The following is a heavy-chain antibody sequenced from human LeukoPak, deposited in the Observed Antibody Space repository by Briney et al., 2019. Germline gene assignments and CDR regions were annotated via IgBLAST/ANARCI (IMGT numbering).Heavy chain of an antibody. CDR3: ARTRIAARYFDY. V-gene: IGHV1-8*01. D-gene: IGHD6-6*01. Sequence: ASVKVSCKASGYTFTSYDINWARQATGQGLEWMGWMNPNSGNTGYAQKFQGRVTMTRNTSVSTAYMELSSLRSEDTAVYYCARTRIAARYFDYWGQGTLVTVSS. J-gene: IGHJ4*02. CDR2: MNPNSGNT. CDR1: GYTFTSYD.